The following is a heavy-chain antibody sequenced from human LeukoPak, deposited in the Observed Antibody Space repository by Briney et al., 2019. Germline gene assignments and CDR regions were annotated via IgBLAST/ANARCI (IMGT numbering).Heavy chain of an antibody. Sequence: ASVKVSCKASGYTFTGYDINWVRQATGQGLGWMGWMNPNSGNTGYAQKFQGRVTMTRNTSISTAYMELSSLRSEDTAVYYCARDHHYLTDYWGQGTLVTVSS. CDR1: GYTFTGYD. D-gene: IGHD3-9*01. J-gene: IGHJ4*02. CDR3: ARDHHYLTDY. CDR2: MNPNSGNT. V-gene: IGHV1-8*01.